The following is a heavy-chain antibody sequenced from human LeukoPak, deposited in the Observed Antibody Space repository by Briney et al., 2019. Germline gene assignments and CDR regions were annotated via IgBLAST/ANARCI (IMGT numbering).Heavy chain of an antibody. CDR1: GGSISSSSYY. Sequence: SETLSLTCTVSGGSISSSSYYWGWIRQPPGKGLEWIGSIYYSGSTYYNPSLKSRVTISVDTSKNQFSLKLSSVTAADTAVYYCARVSWSPHYYDSSGYYPYYFDYWGQGTLVTVSS. J-gene: IGHJ4*02. V-gene: IGHV4-39*01. D-gene: IGHD3-22*01. CDR2: IYYSGST. CDR3: ARVSWSPHYYDSSGYYPYYFDY.